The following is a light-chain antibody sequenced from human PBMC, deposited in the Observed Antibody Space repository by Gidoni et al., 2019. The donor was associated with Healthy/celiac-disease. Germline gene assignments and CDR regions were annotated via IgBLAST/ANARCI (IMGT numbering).Light chain of an antibody. CDR2: LGS. CDR1: QSLLHSNGYNY. J-gene: IGKJ4*01. V-gene: IGKV2-28*01. CDR3: MQALQTPLT. Sequence: DIVMTQSPLSLPVTPGEPAAISCRSSQSLLHSNGYNYLDWYLQRPGQCPQLLIYLGSNRASGVPDRFSGSGSGTDFTLKISRVEAEDVGVYYCMQALQTPLTFXGXTKVEIK.